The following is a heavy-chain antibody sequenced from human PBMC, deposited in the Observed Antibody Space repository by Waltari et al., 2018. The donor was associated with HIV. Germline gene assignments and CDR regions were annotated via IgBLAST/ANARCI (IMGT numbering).Heavy chain of an antibody. Sequence: EVQLVESGGGLIETGGSLRLSCAASGFTVSSNYMSWVRQAPGKGLGWVSVIYSGGSRYYADSVKGLFTISRDNSKNTVSLHMNSLRAEDTAVYYCARDPRSSGYYGVDVWGQGTAVTVSS. CDR2: IYSGGSR. CDR1: GFTVSSNY. CDR3: ARDPRSSGYYGVDV. J-gene: IGHJ6*02. D-gene: IGHD1-26*01. V-gene: IGHV3-53*01.